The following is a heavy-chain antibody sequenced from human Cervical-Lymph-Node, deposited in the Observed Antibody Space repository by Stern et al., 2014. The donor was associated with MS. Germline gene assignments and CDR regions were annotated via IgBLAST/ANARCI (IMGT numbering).Heavy chain of an antibody. D-gene: IGHD2-8*01. CDR1: GYTFTGYY. V-gene: IGHV1-2*02. Sequence: VQLVESGTEVKKPGASVRVSCTASGYTFTGYYIHWVRQAPGQGLEWMGWISPSTGETNYAQKFQDRVTLTRDTSISTAYMDLSSLSSDDTAIYYCARGTGYCSNGLCFPKNYWGQGTLVTVSS. CDR2: ISPSTGET. CDR3: ARGTGYCSNGLCFPKNY. J-gene: IGHJ4*02.